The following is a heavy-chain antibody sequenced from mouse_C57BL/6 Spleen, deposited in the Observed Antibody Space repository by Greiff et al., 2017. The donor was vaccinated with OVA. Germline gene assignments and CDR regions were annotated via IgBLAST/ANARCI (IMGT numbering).Heavy chain of an antibody. D-gene: IGHD2-1*01. CDR3: ARSGNYFYFDY. CDR1: GYTFTSYW. V-gene: IGHV1-50*01. J-gene: IGHJ2*01. CDR2: IDPSDSYT. Sequence: QVQLKQPGAELVKPGASVKLSCKASGYTFTSYWMQWVKQRPGQGLEWIGEIDPSDSYTNYNQKFKGKATLTVDTSSSTAYMQLSSLTSEDSAVYYCARSGNYFYFDYWGQGTTLTVSS.